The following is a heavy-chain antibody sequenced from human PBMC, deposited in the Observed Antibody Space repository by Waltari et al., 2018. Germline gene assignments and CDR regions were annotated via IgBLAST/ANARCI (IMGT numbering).Heavy chain of an antibody. CDR1: GFGFTAAW. CDR3: TTLDAPWGG. CDR2: IKSQNDGGTT. V-gene: IGHV3-15*01. Sequence: EVQMVESGGGSVKPGDSLRLSCVASGFGFTAAWLTWVRQAPGEGLGWVGRIKSQNDGGTTDFAAAVRGRFSISRDDSQNRVFLQMNSLRVEDTALYYCTTLDAPWGGWGHGTLVTVSS. D-gene: IGHD7-27*01. J-gene: IGHJ4*01.